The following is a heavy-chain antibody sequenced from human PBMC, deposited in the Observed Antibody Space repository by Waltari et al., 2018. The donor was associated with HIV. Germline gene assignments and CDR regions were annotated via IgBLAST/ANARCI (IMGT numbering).Heavy chain of an antibody. CDR3: ARDRSAGGVYSDAFDI. V-gene: IGHV3-21*02. CDR1: GFTFSRYS. D-gene: IGHD6-13*01. CDR2: ITSSSTYR. J-gene: IGHJ3*02. Sequence: EVQRVESGGGLVKPGGSLRLSCAASGFTFSRYSMNWVRQAPGKGLEWVSSITSSSTYRYYADSVKGRFTISRDNAKNSLYLQMHSLSAEDTAVYYCARDRSAGGVYSDAFDIWGQGTTVTVSS.